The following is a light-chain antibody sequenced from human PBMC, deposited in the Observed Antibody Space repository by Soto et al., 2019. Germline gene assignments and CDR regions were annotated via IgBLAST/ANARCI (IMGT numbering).Light chain of an antibody. CDR2: EVS. CDR3: TSYRSINTLV. Sequence: QAVVTQPASVSGSPGQSITISCTGTSNDVGGYNYVSWYQQHPGTAPKLMIYEVSNRPSGISDRFSGSKSDNTASLTISGLQAEDEADYYCTSYRSINTLVFGGGTKVTVL. V-gene: IGLV2-14*01. J-gene: IGLJ2*01. CDR1: SNDVGGYNY.